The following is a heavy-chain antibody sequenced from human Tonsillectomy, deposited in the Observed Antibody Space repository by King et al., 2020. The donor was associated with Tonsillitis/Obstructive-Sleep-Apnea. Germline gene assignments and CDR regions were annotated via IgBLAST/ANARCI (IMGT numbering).Heavy chain of an antibody. D-gene: IGHD2-2*01. V-gene: IGHV1-18*01. CDR2: ISAYNGNT. CDR1: GYTFTSYG. J-gene: IGHJ6*03. CDR3: ARGDIVVVPAALDYYYYYYMDV. Sequence: VQLVESGAEVKKPGASVKVSCKASGYTFTSYGISWVRQAPGQGLEWMGWISAYNGNTNYAQKIQGRVTMTTDTSTSTAYMELRSLRSDDTAVYYCARGDIVVVPAALDYYYYYYMDVWGKGTTVTVSS.